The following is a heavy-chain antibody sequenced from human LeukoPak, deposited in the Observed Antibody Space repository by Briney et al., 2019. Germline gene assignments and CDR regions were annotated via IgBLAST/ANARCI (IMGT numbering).Heavy chain of an antibody. V-gene: IGHV4-59*01. CDR1: GGSISSYY. D-gene: IGHD6-13*01. Sequence: SSETLSFNGSGYGGSISSYYWSWIRPPPGQGLEWIGNIDYSESTNYNPTLKSRVTISVDTSKNQFSLKLSSVTAADTAVYYCARAGAQQQLLWYFDLWGRGTLVTVSS. CDR2: IDYSEST. CDR3: ARAGAQQQLLWYFDL. J-gene: IGHJ2*01.